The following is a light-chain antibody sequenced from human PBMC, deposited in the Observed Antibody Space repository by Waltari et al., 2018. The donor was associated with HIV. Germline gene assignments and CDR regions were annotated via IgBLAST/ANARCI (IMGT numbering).Light chain of an antibody. CDR2: RGD. CDR1: NSNIASDS. V-gene: IGLV1-47*01. J-gene: IGLJ3*02. Sequence: TQSPSASGAPGQRVTLTCSAVNSNIASDSIYWYQQVPGTAPKLLIFRGDQRPSGVPDRFSGSNSGASSSLAISGLQSDDEADYYCAAWTDIMSGWLFGGGTKLTVL. CDR3: AAWTDIMSGWL.